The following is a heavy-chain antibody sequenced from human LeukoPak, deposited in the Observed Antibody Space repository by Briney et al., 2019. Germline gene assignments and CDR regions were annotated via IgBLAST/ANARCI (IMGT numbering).Heavy chain of an antibody. CDR1: GSTVSSNL. J-gene: IGHJ4*02. CDR3: ARGASRISWPGIDY. D-gene: IGHD3-3*02. V-gene: IGHV3-53*01. CDR2: SYSAGAT. Sequence: PGGSLTLSCAASGSTVSSNLMTWVRQSPGRGLEWLSSSYSAGATYYADSVKGRFTISRDHSNNSVSLQMTNLRVEDTAIYYCARGASRISWPGIDYWGQGTLVTVSS.